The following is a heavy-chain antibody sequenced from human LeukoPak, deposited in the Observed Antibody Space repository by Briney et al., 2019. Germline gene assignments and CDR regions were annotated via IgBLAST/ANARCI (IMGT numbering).Heavy chain of an antibody. V-gene: IGHV3-66*01. CDR3: ARGRYCSSTSCYYFDY. J-gene: IGHJ4*02. Sequence: GGSLRLSCAASGFTVSSNYMSWVRQAPGKGLEWVSVIYSGGSTYYADSVKGRFTISRDNSKNTLYLQMNSLRAEDTAVYYCARGRYCSSTSCYYFDYWGQGTLVTVSS. CDR1: GFTVSSNY. CDR2: IYSGGST. D-gene: IGHD2-2*01.